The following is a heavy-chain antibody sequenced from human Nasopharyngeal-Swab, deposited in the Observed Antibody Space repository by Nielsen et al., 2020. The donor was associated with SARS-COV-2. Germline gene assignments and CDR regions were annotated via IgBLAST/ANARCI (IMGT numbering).Heavy chain of an antibody. D-gene: IGHD2-2*01. CDR2: NYYSGST. CDR1: GGSISSSSYY. V-gene: IGHV4-39*01. J-gene: IGHJ4*02. CDR3: ARHQGGLGIVPAAEFDY. Sequence: SETLSLTCTVSGGSISSSSYYWGWIRQPPGKGLEWIGSNYYSGSTYYNPSLKSRVTISVDTSKNQFSLKLSSVTAADTAAYYCARHQGGLGIVPAAEFDYWGQGTLVTVSS.